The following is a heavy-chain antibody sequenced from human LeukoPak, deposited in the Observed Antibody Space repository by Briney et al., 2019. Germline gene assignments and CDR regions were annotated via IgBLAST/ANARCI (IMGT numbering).Heavy chain of an antibody. Sequence: SETLSLTCTVSGGSISSYYGSWIRQPPGKRLEWIGYVYYTGSTNYNPSLKSRVTTSVDTSKNQFSLKLTSVTAADTAVYYCAGVMEDSIVYYNYSDWWGHGTLVTVSS. D-gene: IGHD3-22*01. CDR2: VYYTGST. CDR1: GGSISSYY. CDR3: AGVMEDSIVYYNYSDW. V-gene: IGHV4-59*01. J-gene: IGHJ4*01.